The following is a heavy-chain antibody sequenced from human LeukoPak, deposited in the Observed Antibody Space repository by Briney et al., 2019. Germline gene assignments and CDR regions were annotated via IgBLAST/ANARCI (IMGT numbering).Heavy chain of an antibody. Sequence: GGSLRLSCAASGFTFSSYSMNWVRQAPGKGLEWVSSISSSSSYIYYADSVKGRFTISRDNAKNSLYLRMNSLRAEDTAVYYCARENTIFGVYYGMDVWGQGTTVTVSS. V-gene: IGHV3-21*01. CDR2: ISSSSSYI. CDR1: GFTFSSYS. CDR3: ARENTIFGVYYGMDV. J-gene: IGHJ6*02. D-gene: IGHD3-3*01.